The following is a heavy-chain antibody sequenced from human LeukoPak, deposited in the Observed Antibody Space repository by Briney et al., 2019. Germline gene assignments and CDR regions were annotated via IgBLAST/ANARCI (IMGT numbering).Heavy chain of an antibody. CDR3: AKEPNYDILTGYYRSQSFYFDY. J-gene: IGHJ4*02. D-gene: IGHD3-9*01. Sequence: PGGSLRLSCAASGFTFSSYGMHWVRQAPGKGLEWVAFIRYDGSNKYYADSVKGRFTISRDNSKNTLYLQMNSLRAEDTAVYYCAKEPNYDILTGYYRSQSFYFDYWGRGTLVTVSS. CDR1: GFTFSSYG. V-gene: IGHV3-30*02. CDR2: IRYDGSNK.